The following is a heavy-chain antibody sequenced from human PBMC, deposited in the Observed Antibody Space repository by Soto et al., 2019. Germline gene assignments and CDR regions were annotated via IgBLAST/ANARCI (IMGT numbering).Heavy chain of an antibody. D-gene: IGHD6-19*01. Sequence: SETLSLTCTVSGGSISSYYWSWIRQPAGKGLEWIGRIYTSGSTNYNPSLKSRVTMSVDTSKNQFSLKLSSVTAADTAVYYCANQIAVADYFDYWGQGTLVTVSS. CDR1: GGSISSYY. CDR3: ANQIAVADYFDY. CDR2: IYTSGST. V-gene: IGHV4-4*07. J-gene: IGHJ4*02.